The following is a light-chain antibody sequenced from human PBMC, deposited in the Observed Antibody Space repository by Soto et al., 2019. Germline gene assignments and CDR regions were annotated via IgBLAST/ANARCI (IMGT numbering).Light chain of an antibody. CDR1: QSISSW. Sequence: DIQMTQSPSTLSASVGDRVTITCRASQSISSWLAWYKQKPGKAPKLLIYKASSLESGVPSRLSGSGSGTEFTLTISSLQPDDFATYYCQQYHSYPYTFGQGTTLEIK. V-gene: IGKV1-5*03. CDR3: QQYHSYPYT. CDR2: KAS. J-gene: IGKJ2*01.